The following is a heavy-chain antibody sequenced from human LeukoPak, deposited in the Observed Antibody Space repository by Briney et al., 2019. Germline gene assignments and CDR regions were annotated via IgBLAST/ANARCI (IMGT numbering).Heavy chain of an antibody. J-gene: IGHJ4*02. CDR1: EFTFSSYA. Sequence: GGSLRLSCAASEFTFSSYAMNWVRQAPGKGLEWVSAISGSGGSTYYADSVKGRFTISRDNSKNTLYLQMNSLTAEDTAVYYCAKGGSRHYYDYWGQGTLVTVSS. V-gene: IGHV3-23*01. CDR2: ISGSGGST. D-gene: IGHD6-25*01. CDR3: AKGGSRHYYDY.